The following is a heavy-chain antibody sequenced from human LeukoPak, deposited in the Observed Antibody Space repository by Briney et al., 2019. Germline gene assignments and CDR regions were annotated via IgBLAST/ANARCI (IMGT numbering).Heavy chain of an antibody. CDR1: GGSISSSSYY. Sequence: SETLSLTCTVSGGSISSSSYYWGWIRQPPGKGLEWIGYIYYSGSTYYNPSLKSRVTISVDTSKNQFSLKLSSVTAADTAVYYCARGTARWLQRKDYFDYWGQGTLVTVSS. J-gene: IGHJ4*02. CDR3: ARGTARWLQRKDYFDY. D-gene: IGHD5-24*01. CDR2: IYYSGST. V-gene: IGHV4-31*03.